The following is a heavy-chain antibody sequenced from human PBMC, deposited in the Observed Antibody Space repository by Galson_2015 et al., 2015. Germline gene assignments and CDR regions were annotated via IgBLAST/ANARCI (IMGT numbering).Heavy chain of an antibody. Sequence: SLRLSCAASGFTFSSYAMNWVRQPPGKGLEWVSGISGSGVTTSYADSVKGRFTISRDNSKNTLYPHMNKLRAEDTGGYYCAIAVPIGYGPQIWWYFDLWGRGTPVTVSS. CDR1: GFTFSSYA. CDR2: ISGSGVTT. V-gene: IGHV3-23*01. CDR3: AIAVPIGYGPQIWWYFDL. D-gene: IGHD1-1*01. J-gene: IGHJ2*01.